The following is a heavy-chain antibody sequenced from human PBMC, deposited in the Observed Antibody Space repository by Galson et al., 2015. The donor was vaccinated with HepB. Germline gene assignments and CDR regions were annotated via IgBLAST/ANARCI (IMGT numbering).Heavy chain of an antibody. D-gene: IGHD3-3*02. CDR1: GYTFTNYD. CDR2: MNPKSGNT. Sequence: SVKVSCKASGYTFTNYDINWVRQATGQGLEWMGWMNPKSGNTGYAQKFQGRFTMTRDTSTSTAYMELSSLRSEDTAVYYCAKGHNLGAFLDDSWGQGTLVTVSS. V-gene: IGHV1-8*01. J-gene: IGHJ4*02. CDR3: AKGHNLGAFLDDS.